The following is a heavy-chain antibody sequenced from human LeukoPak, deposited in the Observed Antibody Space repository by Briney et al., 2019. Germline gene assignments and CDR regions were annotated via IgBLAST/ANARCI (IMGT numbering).Heavy chain of an antibody. CDR2: INHSGST. CDR1: GGSFSGYY. D-gene: IGHD2-2*01. J-gene: IGHJ6*02. V-gene: IGHV4-34*01. CDR3: ALVPAWNYGMDV. Sequence: SETLSLTCAVYGGSFSGYYWSWIRQPPGKGLEWIGEINHSGSTNYNPSLKSRVTISVDTSKNQFSLKLSSVTAADTAVYYCALVPAWNYGMDVWGQGTTVTVSS.